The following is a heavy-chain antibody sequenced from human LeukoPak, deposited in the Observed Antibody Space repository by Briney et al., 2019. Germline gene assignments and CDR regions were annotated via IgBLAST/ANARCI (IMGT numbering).Heavy chain of an antibody. CDR3: ARYDIVVVPAAIGWFDS. V-gene: IGHV4-39*01. D-gene: IGHD2-2*01. CDR1: GGSIGSRGYY. J-gene: IGHJ5*01. CDR2: IYYSGNT. Sequence: SETLSLTCTVSGGSIGSRGYYWGWVRQPPGKGLVWNGSIYYSGNTYKNPSLKIRVTLAINTPKNQFSLKLTSVTAADTAIYYCARYDIVVVPAAIGWFDSWGQGTLVTVSS.